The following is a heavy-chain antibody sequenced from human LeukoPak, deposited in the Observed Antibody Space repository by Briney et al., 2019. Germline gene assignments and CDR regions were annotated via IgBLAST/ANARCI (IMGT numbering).Heavy chain of an antibody. D-gene: IGHD3-3*01. J-gene: IGHJ3*02. CDR3: TKGSVLTIFGMAWHAFDI. CDR1: GFTFRSFA. Sequence: GGSLRLSCAASGFTFRSFAVSWVRQDPGKGLEWVSVISGSGDSTSYADSVKGRFTVSRDNSKNTLYLQMNSLRAEDTAIYYCTKGSVLTIFGMAWHAFDIWGQGTMVTVS. V-gene: IGHV3-23*01. CDR2: ISGSGDST.